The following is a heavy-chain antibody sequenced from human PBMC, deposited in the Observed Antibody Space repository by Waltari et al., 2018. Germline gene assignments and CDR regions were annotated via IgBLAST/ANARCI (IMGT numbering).Heavy chain of an antibody. J-gene: IGHJ4*02. CDR1: GFTFSSCG. D-gene: IGHD1-26*01. CDR2: SRRSGGST. Sequence: EVQLLEYGGGLVQPGGSLRLSCVASGFTFSSCGMSWVRQTPGKGLEGVSTSRRSGGSTYYEESVKGRFTISRDNSKNTLYLQMNSLRAEDTAVYYCAKRVGGSPYYFDYWGQGILVTVSS. CDR3: AKRVGGSPYYFDY. V-gene: IGHV3-23*01.